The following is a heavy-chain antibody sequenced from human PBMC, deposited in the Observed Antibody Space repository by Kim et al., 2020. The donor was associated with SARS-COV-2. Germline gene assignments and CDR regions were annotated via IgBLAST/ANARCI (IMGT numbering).Heavy chain of an antibody. V-gene: IGHV1-69*13. CDR1: GGTFSSYA. CDR3: ARDRGAAAFQAGNYYYYGMDV. CDR2: IIPIFGTA. Sequence: SVKVSCKASGGTFSSYAISWVRQAPGQGLEWMGGIIPIFGTANYAQKFQGRVTITADESTSTAYMELSSLRSEDTAVYYCARDRGAAAFQAGNYYYYGMDVWGQGTTVTVSS. J-gene: IGHJ6*02. D-gene: IGHD6-13*01.